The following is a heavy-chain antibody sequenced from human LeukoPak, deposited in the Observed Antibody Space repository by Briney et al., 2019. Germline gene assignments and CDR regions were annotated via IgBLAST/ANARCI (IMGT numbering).Heavy chain of an antibody. D-gene: IGHD1-26*01. CDR1: GFTFSHYG. V-gene: IGHV3-33*01. J-gene: IGHJ3*01. Sequence: GGSLRLSCAGSGFTFSHYGMHWVRQAPGKGLKWVALIRYDGNDHWYGDSAKGRFTISRDNSKDTVYLQMDSLRDEDTAVYYCARWGIVGHDAFDLWGQGTMVTVSS. CDR3: ARWGIVGHDAFDL. CDR2: IRYDGNDH.